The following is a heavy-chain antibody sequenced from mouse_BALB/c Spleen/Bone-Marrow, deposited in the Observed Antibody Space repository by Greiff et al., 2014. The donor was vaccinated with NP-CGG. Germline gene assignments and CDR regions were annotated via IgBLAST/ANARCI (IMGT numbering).Heavy chain of an antibody. CDR2: INPSTGYT. J-gene: IGHJ3*01. V-gene: IGHV1-7*01. Sequence: QVQLKQSGAELAKPGASVKMSCKASGYTFTSYWMHWVKQRPGQGLEWIGYINPSTGYTDYNQKFKDKATLTADKSSSTAYMQLSSLTPEDSAVYYCARRLNWDWFAYWGQGTLVTVSA. D-gene: IGHD4-1*01. CDR3: ARRLNWDWFAY. CDR1: GYTFTSYW.